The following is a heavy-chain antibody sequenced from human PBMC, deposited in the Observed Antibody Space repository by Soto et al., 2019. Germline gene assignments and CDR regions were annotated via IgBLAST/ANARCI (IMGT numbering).Heavy chain of an antibody. CDR3: ARGAYSSSWYLGYFDL. Sequence: QVQLVESGGGVVQPGRSLRLSCAASGFTFSSYAMHWVRQAPGKGLGWVAVISYDGSNKYYAHSVKGRFTISRDNSKNTLYLHMNSLRAEDTAVYYCARGAYSSSWYLGYFDLWARGTLVTVSS. CDR2: ISYDGSNK. V-gene: IGHV3-30-3*01. D-gene: IGHD6-13*01. J-gene: IGHJ2*01. CDR1: GFTFSSYA.